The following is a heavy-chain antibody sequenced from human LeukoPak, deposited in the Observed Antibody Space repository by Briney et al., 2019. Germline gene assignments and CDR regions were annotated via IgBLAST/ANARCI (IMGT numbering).Heavy chain of an antibody. CDR1: GGTFSSYA. D-gene: IGHD1-26*01. CDR3: ARDLLFISGSYYDY. Sequence: ASVKVSCKASGGTFSSYAISWVRQAPGQGLEWMGRIIPILGIANYAQKFQGRVTITADKSTSTAYMELSSLRSEDTAVYYCARDLLFISGSYYDYWGQGTLVTVSS. CDR2: IIPILGIA. J-gene: IGHJ4*02. V-gene: IGHV1-69*04.